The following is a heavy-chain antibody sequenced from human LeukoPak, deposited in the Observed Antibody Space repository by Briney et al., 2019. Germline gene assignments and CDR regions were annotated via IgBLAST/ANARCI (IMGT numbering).Heavy chain of an antibody. D-gene: IGHD2-15*01. CDR2: TSSSEAGK. CDR3: ARAPVTSCSGAFCYPFDI. J-gene: IGHJ4*02. Sequence: GGSLRLFCAVSGFALSSYDMSWVRQAPGKGLEWVSDTSSSEAGKYYAESVRGRFTISRDNSKNTLYLQMSSLRADDAAVYYCARAPVTSCSGAFCYPFDIWGQGTLVTVSS. V-gene: IGHV3-23*01. CDR1: GFALSSYD.